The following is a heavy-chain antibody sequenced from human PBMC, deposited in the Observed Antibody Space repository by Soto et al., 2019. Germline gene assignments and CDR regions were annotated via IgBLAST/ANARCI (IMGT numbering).Heavy chain of an antibody. D-gene: IGHD1-20*01. CDR1: GYRINIDAC. CDR3: ARDVGRYNINRVWFAP. V-gene: IGHV4-38-2*02. CDR2: VCHSGTI. J-gene: IGHJ5*02. Sequence: SETLSLTCVVSGYRINIDACWGWIRQSPEKGLEWLGSVCHSGTIYYNPSLKSRATISLDTSKNQFSLSLSSVTAADTALYYCARDVGRYNINRVWFAPWGQGILVTVSS.